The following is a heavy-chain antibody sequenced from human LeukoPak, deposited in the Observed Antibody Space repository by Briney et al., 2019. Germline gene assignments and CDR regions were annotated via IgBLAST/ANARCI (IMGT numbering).Heavy chain of an antibody. V-gene: IGHV3-33*06. D-gene: IGHD2-21*01. CDR2: IWYDGSNK. CDR1: GFTFRSYG. Sequence: GGSLRLSCAASGFTFRSYGMHWVRQAPGKGLEWVAVIWYDGSNKYCADSVKGRFTISRDNSKNTLYLEMSSLRAEDTAVYYCAKEFNRGLPDYWGQGTLVTVPS. CDR3: AKEFNRGLPDY. J-gene: IGHJ4*02.